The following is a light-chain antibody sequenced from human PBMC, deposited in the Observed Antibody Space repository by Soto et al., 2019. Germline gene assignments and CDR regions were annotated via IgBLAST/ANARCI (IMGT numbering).Light chain of an antibody. CDR2: DAS. J-gene: IGKJ4*01. V-gene: IGKV3-20*01. CDR1: QSVGNY. Sequence: EIVLTQSPGTLCLSPGERTTLSCRASQSVGNYLAWYQQKPGQAPRLLIYDASSRATGIPDRFSGGGSGTDFTLTISRLEPEDFAVYYCQQFSSYPLTFGGGTKVDI. CDR3: QQFSSYPLT.